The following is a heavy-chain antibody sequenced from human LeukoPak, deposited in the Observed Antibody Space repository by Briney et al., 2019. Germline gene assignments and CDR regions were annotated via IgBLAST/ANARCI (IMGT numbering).Heavy chain of an antibody. CDR2: ISWNSGCI. J-gene: IGHJ4*02. Sequence: PGGSLRLSCAASGFTFDDYAMHWVRQAPGKGLEWVSGISWNSGCIGYADSVKGRFTISRDNAKNSLYLQMNSLRAEDTALYYCAATSRMGYFDYWGQGTLVTVSS. CDR3: AATSRMGYFDY. CDR1: GFTFDDYA. V-gene: IGHV3-9*01. D-gene: IGHD2-8*01.